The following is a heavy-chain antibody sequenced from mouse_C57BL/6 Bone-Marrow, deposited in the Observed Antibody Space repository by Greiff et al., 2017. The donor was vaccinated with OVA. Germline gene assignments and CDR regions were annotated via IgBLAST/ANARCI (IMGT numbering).Heavy chain of an antibody. CDR2: ISSGSSTI. CDR1: GFTFSDYG. CDR3: ARGTSFAY. V-gene: IGHV5-17*01. Sequence: EVQVVESGGGLVKPGGSLKLSCAASGFTFSDYGVHWVRQAPEKGLEWVAYISSGSSTIYYADTVKGRFTISRDNAKNTLFLQMTSLRSEDTAMYYCARGTSFAYWGQGTLVTVSA. J-gene: IGHJ3*01.